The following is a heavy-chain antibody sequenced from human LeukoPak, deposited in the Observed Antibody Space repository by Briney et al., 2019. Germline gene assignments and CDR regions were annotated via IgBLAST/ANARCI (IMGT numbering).Heavy chain of an antibody. Sequence: GGSLRLSCAASGFTFSDYYMSWIRQAPGKGLEWISYISTSGSNIHYADSVKGRFTISRDNAENSVYLQMNRLRDEDTAIYYCARVRDGNNRIDPFDIWGQGTMVTVSS. J-gene: IGHJ3*02. CDR2: ISTSGSNI. V-gene: IGHV3-11*04. CDR1: GFTFSDYY. D-gene: IGHD4-23*01. CDR3: ARVRDGNNRIDPFDI.